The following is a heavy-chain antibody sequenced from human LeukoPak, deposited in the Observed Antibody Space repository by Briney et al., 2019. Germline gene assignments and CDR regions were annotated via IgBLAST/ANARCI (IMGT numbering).Heavy chain of an antibody. V-gene: IGHV4-34*01. CDR3: ARVGGYCGGDCYPPWYYFGY. CDR1: GGSFSGYY. D-gene: IGHD2-21*02. CDR2: INHSGST. Sequence: SETLSLTCAVYGGSFSGYYWSWIRQPPGKGLEWIGEINHSGSTNYNPSLKSRVTISVDTSKNQFSLKLSSVTAADTAVYYCARVGGYCGGDCYPPWYYFGYWGQGTLVTVSS. J-gene: IGHJ4*02.